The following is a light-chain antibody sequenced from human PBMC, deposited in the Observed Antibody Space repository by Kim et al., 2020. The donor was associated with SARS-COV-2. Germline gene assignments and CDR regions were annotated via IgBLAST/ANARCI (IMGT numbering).Light chain of an antibody. V-gene: IGLV3-19*01. J-gene: IGLJ3*02. CDR1: SLRNYY. CDR2: GKN. Sequence: SSELTQDPAVSVALGQTVRITCQGDSLRNYYASWYQQQPGQAPVLVLFGKNNRPSGIPDRFSGSKSGNTASLTITGAQAEDEADYYCNPRDSSGNHLVFGGGTQLTVL. CDR3: NPRDSSGNHLV.